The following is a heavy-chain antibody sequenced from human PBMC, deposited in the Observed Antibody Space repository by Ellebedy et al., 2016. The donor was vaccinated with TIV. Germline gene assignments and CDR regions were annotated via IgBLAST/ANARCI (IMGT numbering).Heavy chain of an antibody. CDR1: GFTFSAYW. D-gene: IGHD6-13*01. V-gene: IGHV3-74*01. CDR2: INSDGRTT. CDR3: AYMHSRNLGPYAMDV. Sequence: PGGSLRLSCAGSGFTFSAYWMHWVRQAAGKGLVWVSRINSDGRTTSYADSVKGRFTTSRDHAKNTVYLQMNSLRAEDTAVYYCAYMHSRNLGPYAMDVWGQGTTVTVSS. J-gene: IGHJ6*02.